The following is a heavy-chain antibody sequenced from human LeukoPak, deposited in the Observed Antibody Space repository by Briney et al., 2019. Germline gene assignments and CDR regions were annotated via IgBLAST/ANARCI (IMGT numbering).Heavy chain of an antibody. CDR1: GYSISSGYY. Sequence: SETLSLTCTVSGYSISSGYYWGWIRQPPGKGLEWIGSIYHSGSTNFNPSLKSRVTISVDTSKNQFSLKMSSVTAADTAVYYCARYYYDSSGYYGGSAFDIWGQGTMVTVSS. V-gene: IGHV4-38-2*02. J-gene: IGHJ3*02. D-gene: IGHD3-22*01. CDR2: IYHSGST. CDR3: ARYYYDSSGYYGGSAFDI.